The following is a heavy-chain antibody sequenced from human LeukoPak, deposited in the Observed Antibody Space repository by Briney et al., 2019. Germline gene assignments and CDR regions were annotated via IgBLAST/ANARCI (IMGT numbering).Heavy chain of an antibody. CDR1: GGSFSGYY. Sequence: SETLSLTCAVYGGSFSGYYWSWIRQPPGKGLEWIGEINHSGSTNYNPSLKSRVTISVDTSKNQFSLQLNSVTPEDTAVYYCARDQVERDHNWFDPWGQGTLVTVSS. CDR2: INHSGST. V-gene: IGHV4-34*01. D-gene: IGHD1-1*01. J-gene: IGHJ5*02. CDR3: ARDQVERDHNWFDP.